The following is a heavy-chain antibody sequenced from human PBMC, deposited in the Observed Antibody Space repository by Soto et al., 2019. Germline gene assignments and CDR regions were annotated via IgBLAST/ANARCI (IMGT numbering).Heavy chain of an antibody. V-gene: IGHV3-74*01. D-gene: IGHD6-19*01. Sequence: EVQLVESGGGSVQPGGSLRLHCAASGFTFSSHWMYWVRQAPGKGLFWVSRINSEGSSRRYADSVNGRFTVSRDNAKNTLYLQMNSLRAEDTAVYYCAREATYSSGWGMDVWGQGTLVTVSS. J-gene: IGHJ4*02. CDR3: AREATYSSGWGMDV. CDR1: GFTFSSHW. CDR2: INSEGSSR.